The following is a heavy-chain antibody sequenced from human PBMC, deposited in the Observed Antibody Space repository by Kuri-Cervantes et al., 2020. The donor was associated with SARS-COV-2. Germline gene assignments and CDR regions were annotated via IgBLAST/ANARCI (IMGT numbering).Heavy chain of an antibody. Sequence: SETLSLTCTVPGGSISSYYWSWIRQPPGKGLEWIGYTYYSGSTNYNPSLKSRVTISVDTSKNQFSLKLSSVTAADTAVYYCARSKGSGWFGFDPSMDVWGQGTTVTVSS. CDR2: TYYSGST. CDR3: ARSKGSGWFGFDPSMDV. CDR1: GGSISSYY. V-gene: IGHV4-59*01. D-gene: IGHD6-19*01. J-gene: IGHJ6*02.